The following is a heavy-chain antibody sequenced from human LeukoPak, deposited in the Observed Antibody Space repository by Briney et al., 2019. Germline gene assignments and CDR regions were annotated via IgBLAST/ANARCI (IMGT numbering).Heavy chain of an antibody. CDR2: ISGSGGST. CDR3: AKVSFSGYFTY. CDR1: GFTFSSYA. Sequence: GGSLRLSCAASGFTFSSYAMSWVRQAPGKGLEWVSAISGSGGSTYYADSVKGRFTISRDNSKNTLYLQMNILRSEDTAVYYCAKVSFSGYFTYWGQGTLVTVSS. V-gene: IGHV3-23*01. J-gene: IGHJ4*02. D-gene: IGHD3-3*01.